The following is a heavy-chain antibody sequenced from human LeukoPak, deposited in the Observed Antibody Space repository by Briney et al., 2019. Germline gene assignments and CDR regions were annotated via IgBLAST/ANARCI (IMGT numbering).Heavy chain of an antibody. D-gene: IGHD2-21*01. Sequence: PGRSLRLSCAASGFTFSSYAMHWVRQAPGKGLEWVAVISYDGSNKYYADSVKGRFTISRDNSKNTLYLQMNSLRAEDTAVYYCARDRLESESMLRRHNWFDPWGQGTLVTVSS. CDR1: GFTFSSYA. J-gene: IGHJ5*02. CDR3: ARDRLESESMLRRHNWFDP. V-gene: IGHV3-30-3*01. CDR2: ISYDGSNK.